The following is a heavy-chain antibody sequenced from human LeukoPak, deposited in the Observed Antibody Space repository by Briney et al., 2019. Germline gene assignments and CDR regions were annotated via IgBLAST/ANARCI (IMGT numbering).Heavy chain of an antibody. J-gene: IGHJ6*02. V-gene: IGHV3-21*04. CDR2: ISSSSSYI. Sequence: GGSLRLSCAASGFTFSSYSMNWVRQAPGKGLEWVSSISSSSSYIYYADSVKGRFTISRDNAKNSLYLQMNSLRAEDTAVYYCARALYSSSFYYYYYGMDVWGQGTTVTVSS. CDR3: ARALYSSSFYYYYYGMDV. CDR1: GFTFSSYS. D-gene: IGHD6-6*01.